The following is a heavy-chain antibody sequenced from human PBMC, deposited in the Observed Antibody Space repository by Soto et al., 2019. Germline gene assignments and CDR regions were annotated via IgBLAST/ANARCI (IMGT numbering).Heavy chain of an antibody. J-gene: IGHJ3*02. V-gene: IGHV3-30*18. Sequence: QVQLVESGGGVVQPGRSLRLSCAASGFTFSSYDMHWVRQAPGQGLEWVAVISYDGSNKYYADSVKGRFTISRDNSKNTLYLQMNSLRAEDTAVYYCAKDGPYDTTLGAFDIWGQGTMVTVSS. CDR3: AKDGPYDTTLGAFDI. CDR1: GFTFSSYD. CDR2: ISYDGSNK. D-gene: IGHD3-22*01.